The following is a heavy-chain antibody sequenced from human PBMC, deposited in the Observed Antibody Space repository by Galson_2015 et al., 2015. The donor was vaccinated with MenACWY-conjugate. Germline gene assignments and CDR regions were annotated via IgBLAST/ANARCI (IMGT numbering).Heavy chain of an antibody. Sequence: PALVKPTQTLTLTCTFSGFSLTTTGVGVAWIRQPPGKALEWLALIYWDDDKRYRPSLRSRLTVTKDTSKNRVVLTMTNVDPVDTATYYCAHSGKYCSRTSCYYFAYWGQGAPGTVSS. CDR1: GFSLTTTGVG. V-gene: IGHV2-5*02. CDR2: IYWDDDK. CDR3: AHSGKYCSRTSCYYFAY. D-gene: IGHD2-2*01. J-gene: IGHJ4*02.